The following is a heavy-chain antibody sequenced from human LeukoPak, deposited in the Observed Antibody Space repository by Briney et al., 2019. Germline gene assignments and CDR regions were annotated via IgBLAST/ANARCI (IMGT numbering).Heavy chain of an antibody. V-gene: IGHV4-59*05. J-gene: IGHJ3*02. D-gene: IGHD5-18*01. Sequence: PSETLSLTCTVSGGSISSYYWSWIRQPPGKGLEWIGSIYYSGSTYYNPSLKSRVTISVDTSKNQFSLKLSSVTAADTAVYYCARLLPWIQLWLGAFDIWGQGTMVTVSS. CDR3: ARLLPWIQLWLGAFDI. CDR1: GGSISSYY. CDR2: IYYSGST.